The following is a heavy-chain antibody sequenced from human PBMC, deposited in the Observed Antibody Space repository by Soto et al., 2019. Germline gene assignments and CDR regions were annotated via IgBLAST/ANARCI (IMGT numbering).Heavy chain of an antibody. CDR2: IIPIFGTA. V-gene: IGHV1-69*01. CDR1: GGTFSSYA. Sequence: QVQLVQSGAEVKKPGSSVKVSCKASGGTFSSYAISWVRQAPGQGLEWMGGIIPIFGTANYAQKFQGRVTITADDSTSTAYMELSSLSSEDTAVYYCARVGRGSKCSCTSCPNWFDPWGQGTLVTVSS. J-gene: IGHJ5*02. CDR3: ARVGRGSKCSCTSCPNWFDP. D-gene: IGHD2-2*01.